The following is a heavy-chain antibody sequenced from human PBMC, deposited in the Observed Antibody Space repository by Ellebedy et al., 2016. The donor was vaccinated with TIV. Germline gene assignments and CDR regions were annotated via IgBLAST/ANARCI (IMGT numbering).Heavy chain of an antibody. V-gene: IGHV1-46*04. CDR2: INPSGGST. J-gene: IGHJ4*02. Sequence: ASSVKVSCKASGYTFTSYFMHWVRQAPGQGLEWMGIINPSGGSTTYAQKLQGRVTMTRDTSTSTVYMELSSLRSEDTAVYYCARARSSGWLHTPDYWGQGTLVTVSS. D-gene: IGHD6-19*01. CDR3: ARARSSGWLHTPDY. CDR1: GYTFTSYF.